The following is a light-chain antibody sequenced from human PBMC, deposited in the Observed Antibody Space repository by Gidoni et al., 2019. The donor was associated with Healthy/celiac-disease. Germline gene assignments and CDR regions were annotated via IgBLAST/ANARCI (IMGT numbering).Light chain of an antibody. V-gene: IGKV3-20*01. J-gene: IGKJ4*01. CDR3: QQYGSSPLT. CDR1: QSVSSSY. CDR2: GAS. Sequence: EIVLTQSPGTLSLSPGERATLSCRASQSVSSSYLAWYQQKPGQAPRLLTYGASSRATGIPDRFSGSVSGTDFTLTISRLEPEDFAVYYCQQYGSSPLTFGGGTKVEIK.